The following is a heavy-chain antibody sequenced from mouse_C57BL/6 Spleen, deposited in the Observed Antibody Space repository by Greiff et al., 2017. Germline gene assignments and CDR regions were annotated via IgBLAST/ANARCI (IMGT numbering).Heavy chain of an antibody. Sequence: DVKLVESGGGLVKPGGSLTLSCAASGFTFSSYAMSWVRQTPEKRLEWVATISDGGSYTYYPDNVKGRFTISRDNAKNNLYLQMSHLKSEDTAMYYCASTAQATDFDYWGQGTTLTVSS. CDR3: ASTAQATDFDY. J-gene: IGHJ2*01. CDR1: GFTFSSYA. CDR2: ISDGGSYT. D-gene: IGHD3-2*02. V-gene: IGHV5-4*03.